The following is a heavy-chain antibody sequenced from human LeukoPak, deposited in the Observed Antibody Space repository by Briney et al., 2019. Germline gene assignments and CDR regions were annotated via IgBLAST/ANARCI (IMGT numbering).Heavy chain of an antibody. CDR1: GGTFSSYA. V-gene: IGHV1-69*13. Sequence: SVKVSCKASGGTFSSYAIGWVRQAPGQGLEWMGGIIPIFGTANYAQKFQGRVTITADESTSTAYKELSSLRSEDTAVYYCARDQWAYCSSTSCYNRVYWGQGTLVTVSS. CDR2: IIPIFGTA. J-gene: IGHJ4*02. D-gene: IGHD2-2*02. CDR3: ARDQWAYCSSTSCYNRVY.